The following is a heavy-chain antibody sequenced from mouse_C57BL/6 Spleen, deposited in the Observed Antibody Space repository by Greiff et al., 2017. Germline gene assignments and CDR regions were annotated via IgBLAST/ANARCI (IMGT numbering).Heavy chain of an antibody. V-gene: IGHV1-22*01. CDR2: INPNNGGT. CDR1: GYTFTDYN. J-gene: IGHJ4*01. CDR3: ARSGYYGSSFYARDY. D-gene: IGHD1-1*01. Sequence: EVQLQQSGPELVKPGASVKMSCKASGYTFTDYNMHWVKQSHGKSLEWIGYINPNNGGTSYNQKFKGKATLTVNKSSSTAYMELRSLTSEDSAVYYCARSGYYGSSFYARDYWGQGTSVTVSS.